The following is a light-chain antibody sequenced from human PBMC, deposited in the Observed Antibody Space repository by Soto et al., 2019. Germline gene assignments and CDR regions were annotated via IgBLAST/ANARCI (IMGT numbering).Light chain of an antibody. CDR3: QQLNSYPS. J-gene: IGKJ5*01. Sequence: DIQVTQSLPSLSASVGDTITITCRATQYIGNYLNWYQQKPGKAPKLLIYAASTLQSGVPSRFSGSGSGTDFTLTISSLQPEDFATYYCQQLNSYPSFGQGTRLE. CDR1: QYIGNY. V-gene: IGKV1-9*01. CDR2: AAS.